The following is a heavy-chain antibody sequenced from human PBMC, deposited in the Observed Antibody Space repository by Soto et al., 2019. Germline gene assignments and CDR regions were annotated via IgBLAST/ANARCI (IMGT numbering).Heavy chain of an antibody. D-gene: IGHD2-2*01. J-gene: IGHJ6*02. CDR2: INAGNGNT. V-gene: IGHV1-3*01. Sequence: ASVKVSCKASGYTFTSYAMHWVRQAPGQRLEWMGWINAGNGNTKYSQKLQGRVTITRDTSASTAYMELSSLRSEDTAVYYCATALVSHMTAKYYYGMDVWGQGTTVTVSS. CDR3: ATALVSHMTAKYYYGMDV. CDR1: GYTFTSYA.